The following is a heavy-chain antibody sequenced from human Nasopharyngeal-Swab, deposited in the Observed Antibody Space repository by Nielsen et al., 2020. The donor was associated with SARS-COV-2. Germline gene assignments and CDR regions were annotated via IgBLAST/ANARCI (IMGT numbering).Heavy chain of an antibody. V-gene: IGHV3-48*03. CDR3: ARDSPRRGKNDY. J-gene: IGHJ4*02. CDR1: GFTFSSYE. D-gene: IGHD5-24*01. Sequence: GASLEISCAASGFTFSSYEMNWVRQAPGKGLEWVSYISSSGSAIYYADSVKGRFTISRDNAKNSLYLQMNSLRAEDTAVYYCARDSPRRGKNDYWGQGTLVTVSS. CDR2: ISSSGSAI.